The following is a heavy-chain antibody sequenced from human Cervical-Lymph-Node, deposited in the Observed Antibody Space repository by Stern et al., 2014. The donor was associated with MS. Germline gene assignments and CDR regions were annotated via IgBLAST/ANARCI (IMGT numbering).Heavy chain of an antibody. D-gene: IGHD4-11*01. CDR1: GDTFSNYA. CDR3: ALRRSYYVF. J-gene: IGHJ4*02. CDR2: LIPFYGAT. V-gene: IGHV1-69*01. Sequence: VQLVESGSEVKKPGSSVKVSCKPSGDTFSNYALSWVRQAPGQGLEWVGGLIPFYGATRYGRKFQGRVTITPEESTGTAFMELTNLTSDDTAIYYCALRRSYYVFWGQGTLITVSS.